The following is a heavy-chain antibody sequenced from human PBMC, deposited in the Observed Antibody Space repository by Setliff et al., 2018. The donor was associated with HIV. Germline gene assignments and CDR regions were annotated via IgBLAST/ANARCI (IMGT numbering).Heavy chain of an antibody. Sequence: GASVKVSCKASGSPFSRYPIKWVRQAPGQGLEWMGGITPFLGIPNYAQKFQGRVTITADVSTNTAYMELRNLRSDDTAVYYCARLGTDSSGWYHFDYWGQGTLVTVSS. CDR1: GSPFSRYP. V-gene: IGHV1-69*10. CDR2: ITPFLGIP. J-gene: IGHJ4*02. D-gene: IGHD6-19*01. CDR3: ARLGTDSSGWYHFDY.